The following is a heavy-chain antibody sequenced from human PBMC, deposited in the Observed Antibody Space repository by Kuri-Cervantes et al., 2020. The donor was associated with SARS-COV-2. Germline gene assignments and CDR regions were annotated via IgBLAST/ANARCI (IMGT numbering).Heavy chain of an antibody. CDR3: VRDHDFWSGYSTGPLDY. D-gene: IGHD3-3*01. CDR1: GFTLSSHS. CDR2: IGSRSSST. V-gene: IGHV3-21*01. Sequence: GGSLRLSCAASGFTLSSHSVNWVRQAPGKGLEWVSSIGSRSSSTYYSDSVRGRFTISRDNAKNSLYLQMNSLRAEDTAIYYCVRDHDFWSGYSTGPLDYWGQGTLVTVSS. J-gene: IGHJ4*02.